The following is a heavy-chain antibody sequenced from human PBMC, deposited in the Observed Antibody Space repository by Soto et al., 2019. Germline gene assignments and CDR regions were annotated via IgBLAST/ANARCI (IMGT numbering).Heavy chain of an antibody. CDR2: IYYSGST. CDR3: ARGTSLLWFGELLYDYYYYYGMDV. J-gene: IGHJ6*02. V-gene: IGHV4-59*01. Sequence: PSETLSLTCTVSVGSISSYDWSWIRHPPGKGLEWIGYIYYSGSTNYNPSLKSRVTISVDTSKNQFSLKLSSVTAADTAVYYCARGTSLLWFGELLYDYYYYYGMDVWGQGNTVPVSS. CDR1: VGSISSYD. D-gene: IGHD3-10*01.